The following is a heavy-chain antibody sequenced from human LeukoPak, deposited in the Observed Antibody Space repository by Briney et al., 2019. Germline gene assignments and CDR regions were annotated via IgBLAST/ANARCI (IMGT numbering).Heavy chain of an antibody. CDR1: GLTFSIYA. J-gene: IGHJ4*02. CDR3: ARSQNDYDGPFDY. CDR2: ISSNGGST. D-gene: IGHD4-23*01. V-gene: IGHV3-64*01. Sequence: GGSLRLSCAASGLTFSIYAMHWVRQAPGKGLEYVSAISSNGGSTYYANSVKGRFTISRDNSKNTLYLQMGSLRAEDMAVYYCARSQNDYDGPFDYWGQGTLVTVSS.